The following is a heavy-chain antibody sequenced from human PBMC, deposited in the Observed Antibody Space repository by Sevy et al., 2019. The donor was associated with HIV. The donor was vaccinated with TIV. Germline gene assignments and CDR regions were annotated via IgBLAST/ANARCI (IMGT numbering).Heavy chain of an antibody. CDR3: AKGLLGYCSGGSCYGVDY. V-gene: IGHV3-30*18. J-gene: IGHJ4*02. D-gene: IGHD2-15*01. Sequence: GGSLRLSCAASGFTFSSYGMHWVRQAPGKGLEWVAVISYDGSNKYYADSVKGRFTISRDNSKNTVYLQMNSLRAEDTAVYDCAKGLLGYCSGGSCYGVDYWGQGTLVTVSS. CDR2: ISYDGSNK. CDR1: GFTFSSYG.